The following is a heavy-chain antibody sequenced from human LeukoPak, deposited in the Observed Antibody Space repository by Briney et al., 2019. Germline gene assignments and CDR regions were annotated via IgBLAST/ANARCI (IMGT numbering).Heavy chain of an antibody. Sequence: GGSLRPSCAASAFTFSSYEMSWVRQAPEMGLEWVAYISSDGNSIHYADSVKGRFTIFRDNAKESLYLHINSLRAEDTAIYYCARVSTNYFDYWGEGALVTVSS. J-gene: IGHJ4*02. CDR3: ARVSTNYFDY. CDR1: AFTFSSYE. V-gene: IGHV3-48*03. D-gene: IGHD5/OR15-5a*01. CDR2: ISSDGNSI.